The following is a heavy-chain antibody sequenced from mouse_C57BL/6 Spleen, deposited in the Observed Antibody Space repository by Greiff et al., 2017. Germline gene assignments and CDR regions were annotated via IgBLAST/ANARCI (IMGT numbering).Heavy chain of an antibody. J-gene: IGHJ4*01. CDR2: IYWDDDK. CDR3: ARRDYYDYDGAMDY. CDR1: GFSLSTSGMG. V-gene: IGHV8-12*01. Sequence: QVTLKVCGPGILQSSQTLSLTCSFSGFSLSTSGMGVSWIRQPSGKGLEWLAHIYWDDDKRYTPSLKSRLTISKDTSRNQVFLKITSVDTADTATYYCARRDYYDYDGAMDYWGQGTSVTVSS. D-gene: IGHD2-4*01.